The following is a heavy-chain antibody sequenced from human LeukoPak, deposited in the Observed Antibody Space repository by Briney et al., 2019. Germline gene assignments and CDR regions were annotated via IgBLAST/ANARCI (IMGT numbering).Heavy chain of an antibody. CDR3: TASVEYCSGGSCYPPLHPSDY. Sequence: PGGSLRLSCAAPGFTFSSYWMSWVRQAPGKGLEWVANIKQDGSEKYYVDSVKGRFTISRDNAKNSLYLQMNSLRAEDTAVYYCTASVEYCSGGSCYPPLHPSDYWGQGTLVTVSS. J-gene: IGHJ4*02. D-gene: IGHD2-15*01. CDR2: IKQDGSEK. V-gene: IGHV3-7*01. CDR1: GFTFSSYW.